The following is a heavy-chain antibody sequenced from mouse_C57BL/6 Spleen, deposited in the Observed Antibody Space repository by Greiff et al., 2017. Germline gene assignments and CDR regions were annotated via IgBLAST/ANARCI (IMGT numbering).Heavy chain of an antibody. CDR1: GIDFSRYW. CDR2: INPDSSTI. Sequence: EADGIDFSRYWMSWVRRAPGKGLEWIGEINPDSSTINYAPSLKDKFIISRDNAKNTLYLQMSKVRSEDTALYYCARPRLGDAMDYWGQGTSVTVSS. J-gene: IGHJ4*01. CDR3: ARPRLGDAMDY. V-gene: IGHV4-1*01. D-gene: IGHD3-1*01.